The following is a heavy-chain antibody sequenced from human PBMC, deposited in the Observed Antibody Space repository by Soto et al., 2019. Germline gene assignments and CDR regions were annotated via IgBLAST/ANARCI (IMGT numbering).Heavy chain of an antibody. D-gene: IGHD3-16*01. V-gene: IGHV1-18*01. CDR1: GYTFTTYG. CDR2: ISAYNGNT. CDR3: ARQSTERGLDY. J-gene: IGHJ4*02. Sequence: QVQLVQSGAEVKKPGASVKVSCKSSGYTFTTYGISVVRQAPGQGLEWMGWISAYNGNTNYARNLQGRVTMTTDTTSSTAYMELRSLRADDTAVYYCARQSTERGLDYWGQGTLVTVSS.